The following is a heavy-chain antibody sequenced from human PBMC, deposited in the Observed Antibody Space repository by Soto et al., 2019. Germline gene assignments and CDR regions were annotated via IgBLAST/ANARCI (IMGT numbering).Heavy chain of an antibody. V-gene: IGHV1-2*02. D-gene: IGHD2-21*02. CDR3: ASGGPIVVVTAIVYNWFDP. J-gene: IGHJ5*02. CDR1: GYTFTGYY. CDR2: INPNSGGT. Sequence: ASVKVSCKASGYTFTGYYMHWVRQAPGQGLEWMGWINPNSGGTNYAQKFQGRVTMTRDTSISTAYMELSRLRSDDSAVYYCASGGPIVVVTAIVYNWFDPWGQGTLVTVSS.